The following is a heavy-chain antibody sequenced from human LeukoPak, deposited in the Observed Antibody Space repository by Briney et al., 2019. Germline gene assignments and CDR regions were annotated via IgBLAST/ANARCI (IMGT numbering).Heavy chain of an antibody. J-gene: IGHJ3*02. Sequence: GGSLRLSCAASGFTFSISDMSWVRQAPGKGLEWVSDISCSGGSIYYADSVKGRFTISRDNPKNTLYLQMNRLRAEDTAVYYCAKLPRIACDIWGQGTMVTVSS. CDR3: AKLPRIACDI. CDR1: GFTFSISD. CDR2: ISCSGGSI. V-gene: IGHV3-23*01.